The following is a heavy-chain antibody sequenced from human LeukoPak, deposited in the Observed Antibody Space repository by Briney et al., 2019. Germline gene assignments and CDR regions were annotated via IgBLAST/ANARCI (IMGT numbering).Heavy chain of an antibody. CDR2: ISSSSSDI. CDR3: AREGRPFLEWLLSPFFDY. CDR1: GFTFSSYS. J-gene: IGHJ4*02. V-gene: IGHV3-21*01. D-gene: IGHD3-3*02. Sequence: GGSLRLSCAASGFTFSSYSMNWVRQAPGKGLEWVSSISSSSSDIYYADSVKGRITISRDNAKNSLYLQMNSLRAEDTAVYYCAREGRPFLEWLLSPFFDYWGQGTLVTVSS.